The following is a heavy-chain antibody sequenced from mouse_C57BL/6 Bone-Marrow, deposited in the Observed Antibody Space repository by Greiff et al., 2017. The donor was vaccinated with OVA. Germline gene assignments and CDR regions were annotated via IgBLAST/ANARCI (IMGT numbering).Heavy chain of an antibody. CDR1: GFNIKDDY. CDR3: TRLLRYGYFDV. J-gene: IGHJ1*03. V-gene: IGHV14-4*01. Sequence: SGAELVRPGASVKLSCTASGFNIKDDYMHWVKQRPEQGLEWIGWIDPENGDTEYASKFQGKATITADTSSNTAYLQRSSLTSEDTAVYYCTRLLRYGYFDVWGTGTTVTVSS. CDR2: IDPENGDT. D-gene: IGHD1-1*01.